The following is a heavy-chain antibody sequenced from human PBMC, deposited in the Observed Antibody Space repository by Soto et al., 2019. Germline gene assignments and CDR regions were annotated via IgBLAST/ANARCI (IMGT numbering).Heavy chain of an antibody. CDR2: INHSGST. CDR1: GGSFSGYY. J-gene: IGHJ4*02. Sequence: PSETLSLTCAVSGGSFSGYYWTWIRQPPGTGLEWIGEINHSGSTNYNPSLKSRVTISVDTSKNQFSLKLTSVTAADTAVYYCARDKITGLVDYWGQVTLVTVS. V-gene: IGHV4-34*01. D-gene: IGHD2-8*02. CDR3: ARDKITGLVDY.